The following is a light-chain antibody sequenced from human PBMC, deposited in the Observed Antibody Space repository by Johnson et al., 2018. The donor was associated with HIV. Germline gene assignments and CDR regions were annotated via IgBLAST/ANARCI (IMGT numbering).Light chain of an antibody. V-gene: IGLV1-51*01. J-gene: IGLJ1*01. CDR1: SSNIGSNY. CDR2: DNS. Sequence: QSVLTQPPSVSAAPGQRVTISCSGSSSNIGSNYVSWYQQLPGTAPKLLIYDNSKRPSGIPDRFSGSKSGTSATLGITGLQTGDEADYYCGTWDSSLSASYVFGTGTKVTVL. CDR3: GTWDSSLSASYV.